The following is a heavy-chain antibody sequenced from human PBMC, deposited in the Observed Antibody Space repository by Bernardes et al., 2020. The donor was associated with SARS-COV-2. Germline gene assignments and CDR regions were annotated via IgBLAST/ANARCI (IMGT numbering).Heavy chain of an antibody. CDR1: GFAFNGYA. D-gene: IGHD3-16*02. CDR3: ARVMFRYYYHGLDV. V-gene: IGHV3-43*01. J-gene: IGHJ6*02. CDR2: ISWDGGTT. Sequence: GGSLRLSCNASGFAFNGYAMHWVRQAPGKGLQWVSLISWDGGTTYYADFVRGRFTISRDNSKNLLFLDMNSLTTEDTALYYCARVMFRYYYHGLDVWGRGTTVTVSS.